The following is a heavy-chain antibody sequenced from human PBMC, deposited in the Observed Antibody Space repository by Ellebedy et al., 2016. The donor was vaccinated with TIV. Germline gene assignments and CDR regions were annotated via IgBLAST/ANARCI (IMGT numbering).Heavy chain of an antibody. J-gene: IGHJ6*02. Sequence: MPSETLSLTCTVSGGSISSYYWSWIRQHPGKGLEWIGYIYYSGSTYYNPSLKSRVTISVDTSKNQFSLKLSSVTAADTAVYYCARDYSGYDYYYYYGMDVWGQGTTVTVSS. CDR1: GGSISSYY. D-gene: IGHD5-12*01. CDR2: IYYSGST. V-gene: IGHV4-59*06. CDR3: ARDYSGYDYYYYYGMDV.